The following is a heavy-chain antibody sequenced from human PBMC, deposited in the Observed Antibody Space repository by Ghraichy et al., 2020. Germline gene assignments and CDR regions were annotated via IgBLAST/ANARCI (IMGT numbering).Heavy chain of an antibody. J-gene: IGHJ4*02. CDR1: GGSISSSSYY. Sequence: ESLNISCTVSGGSISSSSYYWGWIRQPPERGLEWIGIIYSSGSTYYNPSLSSRVTISVDTSKNQFSLKLISVTAADTAVYYCARISDYGGYYFDYWGQGTLVTVSS. V-gene: IGHV4-39*01. D-gene: IGHD4-17*01. CDR3: ARISDYGGYYFDY. CDR2: IYSSGST.